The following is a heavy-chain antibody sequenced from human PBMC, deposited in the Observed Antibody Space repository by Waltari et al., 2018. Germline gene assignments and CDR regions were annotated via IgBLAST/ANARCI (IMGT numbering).Heavy chain of an antibody. CDR1: GGTFSSYA. V-gene: IGHV1-69*01. CDR3: AREDNGDYGNDAFDI. Sequence: GGTFSSYAISWVRQAPGQGLEWMGGIIAIFGTANYAQKFKGRVTITADESTSTAYMELSSLRSEDTAVYYCAREDNGDYGNDAFDIWGQGTMVTVSS. J-gene: IGHJ3*02. CDR2: IIAIFGTA. D-gene: IGHD4-17*01.